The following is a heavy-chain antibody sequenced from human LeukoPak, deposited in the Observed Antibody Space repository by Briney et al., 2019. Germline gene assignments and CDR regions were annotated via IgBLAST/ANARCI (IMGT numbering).Heavy chain of an antibody. Sequence: GGSLRLSCAASGFTFSSYGMHWVRQAPGKGLEWVAVISYDGSHKYYADSVKGRFTISRDNSKNTLHLQMNSLRAEDMAVYYCASSFAITMVRGVMGYDAFDIWGQGTMVTVSS. D-gene: IGHD3-10*01. CDR3: ASSFAITMVRGVMGYDAFDI. CDR2: ISYDGSHK. V-gene: IGHV3-30*03. CDR1: GFTFSSYG. J-gene: IGHJ3*02.